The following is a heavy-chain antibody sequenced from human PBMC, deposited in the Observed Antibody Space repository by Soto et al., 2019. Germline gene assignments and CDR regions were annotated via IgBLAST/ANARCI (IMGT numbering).Heavy chain of an antibody. Sequence: QVQLQESGPGLVKPSETLSLACTVSGGSVRSGKDYWSWIRQSPGKGLEWIGLIYSGGATNYNPSLKSRVIISVSSSENQFSLTLNSVTAADRAMYFFARATAVTTLGFDNWGQGTLVTVS. V-gene: IGHV4-61*01. J-gene: IGHJ4*02. D-gene: IGHD4-17*01. CDR2: IYSGGAT. CDR3: ARATAVTTLGFDN. CDR1: GGSVRSGKDY.